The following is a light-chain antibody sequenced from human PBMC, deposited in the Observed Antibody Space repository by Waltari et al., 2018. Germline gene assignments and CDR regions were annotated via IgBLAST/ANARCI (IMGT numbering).Light chain of an antibody. CDR2: GNT. CDR1: SPNIGAGFD. Sequence: QSVLTQPPSVSGAPGQRVTISCTGRSPNIGAGFDVPWYQQLPRTAPKLLIYGNTNRPSGVPDRFSGSKSGTSASLAITGLQAEDEADYYCQSYDGSLSGSRVFGGGTKVTVL. CDR3: QSYDGSLSGSRV. J-gene: IGLJ3*02. V-gene: IGLV1-40*01.